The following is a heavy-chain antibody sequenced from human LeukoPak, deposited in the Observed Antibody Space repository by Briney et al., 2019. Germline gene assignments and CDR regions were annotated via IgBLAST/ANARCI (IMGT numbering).Heavy chain of an antibody. CDR3: AREAVVVPAGWDY. J-gene: IGHJ4*02. V-gene: IGHV4-4*07. CDR1: GDSISSYY. CDR2: IYTSGSS. Sequence: KPSETLSLTCTVSGDSISSYYWSWIRQPAGKGLEWIGRIYTSGSSNYNPSLKSRVTMSVDTSKNQFSLQLNSVTPEDTAVYYCAREAVVVPAGWDYWGQGTLVTVSS. D-gene: IGHD2-2*01.